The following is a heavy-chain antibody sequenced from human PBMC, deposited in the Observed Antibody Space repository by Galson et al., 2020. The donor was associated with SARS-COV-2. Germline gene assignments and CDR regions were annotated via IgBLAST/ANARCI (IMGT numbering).Heavy chain of an antibody. D-gene: IGHD5-18*01. J-gene: IGHJ4*02. CDR1: GFTFSDCY. Sequence: KIGESLKISCAASGFTFSDCYMSWIRQAPGKGLEWVSYIRSSGSTIYYADSVKGRFTISRDNAKNSLYLQMNSLRAEDTAVYYCARDEYSYSGFWYFDYWGQGTLVTVSS. V-gene: IGHV3-11*01. CDR2: IRSSGSTI. CDR3: ARDEYSYSGFWYFDY.